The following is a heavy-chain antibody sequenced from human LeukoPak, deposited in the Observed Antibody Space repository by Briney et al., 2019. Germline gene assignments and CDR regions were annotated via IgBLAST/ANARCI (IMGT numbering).Heavy chain of an antibody. Sequence: PGGSLRLSCAASGFTFSDYYMSWIRQAPGKGLEWVSYISSSGSTIYYADSVKGRFTISRDNAKNPLYLQMNSLRAEDTAVYYCARASSSSWTGVNWFDPWGQGTLVTVSS. D-gene: IGHD6-13*01. CDR1: GFTFSDYY. J-gene: IGHJ5*02. V-gene: IGHV3-11*01. CDR3: ARASSSSWTGVNWFDP. CDR2: ISSSGSTI.